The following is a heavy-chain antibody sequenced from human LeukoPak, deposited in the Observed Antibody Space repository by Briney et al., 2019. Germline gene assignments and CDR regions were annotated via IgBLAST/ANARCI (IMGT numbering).Heavy chain of an antibody. D-gene: IGHD6-6*01. CDR3: ARHFAYSSSSYFDY. Sequence: SETLSLTCTVSGGSISPFYWSWIRQPPGKGLEWIGYVYYTGSTNYNPSLKSRVTMFEDKSKNQFSLRLYSVTVADTAVYYCARHFAYSSSSYFDYWGQGSLVTVSS. CDR2: VYYTGST. CDR1: GGSISPFY. J-gene: IGHJ4*02. V-gene: IGHV4-59*08.